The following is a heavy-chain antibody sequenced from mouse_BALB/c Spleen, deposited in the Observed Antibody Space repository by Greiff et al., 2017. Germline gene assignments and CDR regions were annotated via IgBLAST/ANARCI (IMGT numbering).Heavy chain of an antibody. D-gene: IGHD1-1*01. CDR3: ARHYYGSSSYWYFDV. Sequence: EVKLMESGGGLVQPGGSLKLSCAASGFTFSSYGMSWVRQTPDKRLELVATINSNGGSTYYPDSVKGRFTISRDNAKNTLYLQMSSLKSEDTAMYYCARHYYGSSSYWYFDVWGAGTTVTVSS. CDR2: INSNGGST. J-gene: IGHJ1*01. V-gene: IGHV5-6-3*01. CDR1: GFTFSSYG.